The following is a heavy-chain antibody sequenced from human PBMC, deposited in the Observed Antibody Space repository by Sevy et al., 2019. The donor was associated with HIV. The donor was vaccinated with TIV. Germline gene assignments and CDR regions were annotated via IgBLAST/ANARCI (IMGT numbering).Heavy chain of an antibody. CDR2: IYRSGST. CDR1: GGSISSSNW. Sequence: SETLSLTCAVSGGSISSSNWWSWVRQPPGKGLEWIGEIYRSGSTNYNPSLKSRVTISVDKSKNQFSLKLSPVTAADTAVYYCARAAYYYGSGSERDYYYYMDVWGKGTTVTVSS. D-gene: IGHD3-10*01. V-gene: IGHV4-4*02. CDR3: ARAAYYYGSGSERDYYYYMDV. J-gene: IGHJ6*03.